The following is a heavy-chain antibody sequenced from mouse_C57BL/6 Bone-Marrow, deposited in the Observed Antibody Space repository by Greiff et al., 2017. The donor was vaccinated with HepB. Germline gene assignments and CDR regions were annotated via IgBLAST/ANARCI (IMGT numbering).Heavy chain of an antibody. CDR2: IHPNSGST. V-gene: IGHV1-64*01. CDR3: ARERLNYDYDVFFAY. J-gene: IGHJ3*01. Sequence: QVQLQQPGAELVKPGASVKLSCKASGYTFTSYWMHWVKQRPGQGLEWIGMIHPNSGSTNYNEKFKSKATLTVDKSSSTAYMQLSSLTSEDSAVYYCARERLNYDYDVFFAYWGQGTLVTVSA. CDR1: GYTFTSYW. D-gene: IGHD2-4*01.